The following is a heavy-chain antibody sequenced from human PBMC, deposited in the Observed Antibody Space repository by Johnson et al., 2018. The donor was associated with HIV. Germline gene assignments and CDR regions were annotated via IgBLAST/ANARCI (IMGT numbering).Heavy chain of an antibody. D-gene: IGHD1-26*01. J-gene: IGHJ3*02. V-gene: IGHV3-20*04. CDR1: GFTFDDYG. Sequence: VQLVESGGGLVQPGGSLRLSCAASGFTFDDYGMSWVRQAPGKGLEWVSGINWNGGSTGYAASVKGRFTISRDNAKNSLYLQMNSLRAEDTALYYCQGDSGSYHGNDAFDIWGQGTMVTVSS. CDR3: QGDSGSYHGNDAFDI. CDR2: INWNGGST.